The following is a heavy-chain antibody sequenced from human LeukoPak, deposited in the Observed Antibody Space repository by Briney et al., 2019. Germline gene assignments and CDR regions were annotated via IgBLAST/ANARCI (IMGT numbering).Heavy chain of an antibody. V-gene: IGHV3-21*01. Sequence: GGSLRLSCAASGFTFSSYSMNWVRQAPGKGLEWVSSISSSSSYIYYADSVKGRFTISRDNAKNSLYLQMNSLRAEDTAVYYCASLEGDSSGYYYQGPYYFDYWGQGTLVTVSS. CDR3: ASLEGDSSGYYYQGPYYFDY. CDR2: ISSSSSYI. D-gene: IGHD3-22*01. CDR1: GFTFSSYS. J-gene: IGHJ4*02.